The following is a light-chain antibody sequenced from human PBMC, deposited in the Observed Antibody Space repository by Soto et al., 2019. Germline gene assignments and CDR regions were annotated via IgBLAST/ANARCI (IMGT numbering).Light chain of an antibody. Sequence: QAVVTQPPSVSGAPGQRVTISCTGSSSDIGAGYDVHWYKQLPGTAPKLLIYGNNNRPSGVPDRFSGSKSGTSASLAISGLQAEDEADYYCQSYDSSLSGDVVFGGGTKLTVL. CDR1: SSDIGAGYD. V-gene: IGLV1-40*01. J-gene: IGLJ2*01. CDR2: GNN. CDR3: QSYDSSLSGDVV.